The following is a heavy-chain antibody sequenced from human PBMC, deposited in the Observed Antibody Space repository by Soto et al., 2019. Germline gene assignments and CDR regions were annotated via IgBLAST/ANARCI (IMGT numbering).Heavy chain of an antibody. D-gene: IGHD5-12*01. CDR1: GFTFSSYG. J-gene: IGHJ3*02. CDR3: AKDNGSGCDWLRVGDASDI. V-gene: IGHV3-30*18. CDR2: ISYDGSNK. Sequence: QVQLVESGGGVVQPGRSLRLSCAASGFTFSSYGMHWVRQAPGKGLEWVAVISYDGSNKYYADSVKGRLTMSRDNSKNPQYRQRNSRRGEDTAVYYCAKDNGSGCDWLRVGDASDIWGQGTMVTVSS.